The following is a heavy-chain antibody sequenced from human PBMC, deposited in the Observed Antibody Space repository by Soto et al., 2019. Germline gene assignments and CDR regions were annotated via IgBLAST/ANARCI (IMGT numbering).Heavy chain of an antibody. CDR2: IYYSGST. CDR3: ARIPSGSYWALYFDY. Sequence: QVQLQESGPGLVKPSQTLSLTCTVSGGSISSGDYYWSWIRQPPGKGLEWIGYIYYSGSTYYNPSLKSRVTISVDTSKNQFSLKLSSVTAADTAMYYCARIPSGSYWALYFDYWGQGTLVTVSS. CDR1: GGSISSGDYY. D-gene: IGHD1-26*01. J-gene: IGHJ4*02. V-gene: IGHV4-30-4*01.